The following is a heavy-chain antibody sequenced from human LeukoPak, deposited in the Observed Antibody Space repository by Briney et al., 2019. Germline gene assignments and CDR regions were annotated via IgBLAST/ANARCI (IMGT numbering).Heavy chain of an antibody. CDR1: GGSFSGYY. J-gene: IGHJ5*02. CDR2: IKQDGSEK. V-gene: IGHV3-7*01. Sequence: ETLSLTCAVYGGSFSGYYWSWVRQAPGKGLEWVANIKQDGSEKYYVDSVKGRFTISRDNAKNSLYLQMNSLRAEDTAVYYCARDEYCGGDRYQYNWFDPWGQGTLVTVSS. CDR3: ARDEYCGGDRYQYNWFDP. D-gene: IGHD2-21*02.